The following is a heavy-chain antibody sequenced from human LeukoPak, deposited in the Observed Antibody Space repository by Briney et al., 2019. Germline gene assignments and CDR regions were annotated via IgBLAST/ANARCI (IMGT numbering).Heavy chain of an antibody. CDR3: ARGGYCSSTSCLGLDY. Sequence: PSETLSLTCTVSGGSISSGDYYWSWIRQPPGKGLEWIGYIYYSGSTYYNPSLKSRVTISVDTSKNQFSLKLSSVTAADTAVYYCARGGYCSSTSCLGLDYWGQGTLVTVSS. CDR1: GGSISSGDYY. D-gene: IGHD2-2*01. V-gene: IGHV4-30-4*01. CDR2: IYYSGST. J-gene: IGHJ4*02.